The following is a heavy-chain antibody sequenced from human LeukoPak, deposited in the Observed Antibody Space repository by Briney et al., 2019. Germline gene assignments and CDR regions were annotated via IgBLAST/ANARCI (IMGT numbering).Heavy chain of an antibody. V-gene: IGHV3-7*03. CDR3: AKAVAGTYDY. CDR2: VKKDESEK. J-gene: IGHJ4*02. D-gene: IGHD6-19*01. Sequence: GGSLRLSCAASGFTFSNSWMTWVRQAPGKGLEWVASVKKDESEKYYVDSVKGRFTISRDNSKNTLYLQMNSLRAEDTAVYYCAKAVAGTYDYWGQGTLVTVSS. CDR1: GFTFSNSW.